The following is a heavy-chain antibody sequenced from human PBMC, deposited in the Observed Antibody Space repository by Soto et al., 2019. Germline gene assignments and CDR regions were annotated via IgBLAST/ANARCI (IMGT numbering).Heavy chain of an antibody. V-gene: IGHV4-59*01. Sequence: PPGKGLEWIGYIYYSGSTNYNPSLKSRVTISVDTSKNQFSLKLSSVTAADTAVYYCARGTMTTDDYWGQRTLVTVSS. CDR2: IYYSGST. CDR3: ARGTMTTDDY. D-gene: IGHD4-17*01. J-gene: IGHJ4*02.